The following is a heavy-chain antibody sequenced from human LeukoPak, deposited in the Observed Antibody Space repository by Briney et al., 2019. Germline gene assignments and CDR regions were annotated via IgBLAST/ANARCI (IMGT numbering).Heavy chain of an antibody. D-gene: IGHD3-16*01. Sequence: SGGSLRLSCTASGFTFSNYWTGWVRQAPGKGLEWVANIKEDGTTIYYVDSVKGRFTISRDNAKNSLYLQMNSVRDEDTAVYYCARVVDYGWFDPWGQGTPVAVSS. J-gene: IGHJ5*02. CDR2: IKEDGTTI. V-gene: IGHV3-7*01. CDR1: GFTFSNYW. CDR3: ARVVDYGWFDP.